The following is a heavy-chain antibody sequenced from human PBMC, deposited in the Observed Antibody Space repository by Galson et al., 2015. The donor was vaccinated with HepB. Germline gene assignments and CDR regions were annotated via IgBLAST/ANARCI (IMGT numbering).Heavy chain of an antibody. CDR3: AEARGVADNGDPDTRRTYWYFYL. J-gene: IGHJ2*01. CDR2: ISYDGNKK. Sequence: SLRLSCATSGFTFSSYSMNWVRQAPGKGLEWVSVISYDGNKKYYSDAVKGRFTMSRDNSKNTLYMEMNSLRPDDTAIYFCAEARGVADNGDPDTRRTYWYFYLRGRGPPVIVSS. CDR1: GFTFSSYS. V-gene: IGHV3-30*18. D-gene: IGHD4-17*01.